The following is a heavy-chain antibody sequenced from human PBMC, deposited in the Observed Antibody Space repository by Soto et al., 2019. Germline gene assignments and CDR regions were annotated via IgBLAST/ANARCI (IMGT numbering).Heavy chain of an antibody. CDR1: GFTFSSYG. Sequence: GGSLRLSCAASGFTFSSYGMHWVRQAPGKGLEWVAVISYDGSNKYYADSVKGRFTISRDNSKNTLYLQMNSLRAEDTAAYYCAKDHYDFWSGYPYYYYGMDVWGQGTTVTVSS. CDR2: ISYDGSNK. D-gene: IGHD3-3*01. J-gene: IGHJ6*02. CDR3: AKDHYDFWSGYPYYYYGMDV. V-gene: IGHV3-30*18.